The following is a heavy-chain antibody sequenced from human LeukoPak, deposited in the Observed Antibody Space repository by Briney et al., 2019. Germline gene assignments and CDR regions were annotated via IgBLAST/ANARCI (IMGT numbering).Heavy chain of an antibody. CDR2: IYYSGST. J-gene: IGHJ2*01. Sequence: SETLSLTCAVSGGSISSSSYCWGWIHQPPGKGLEWIGSIYYSGSTYYNPSLKSRVTISVDTSKNQFSLKLSSVTAADTAVYHCARHKSYYYDSSGTHFDLWGRGTLVTVSS. CDR3: ARHKSYYYDSSGTHFDL. CDR1: GGSISSSSYC. V-gene: IGHV4-39*01. D-gene: IGHD3-22*01.